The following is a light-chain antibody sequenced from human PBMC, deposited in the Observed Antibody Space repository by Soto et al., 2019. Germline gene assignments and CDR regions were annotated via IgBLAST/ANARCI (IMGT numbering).Light chain of an antibody. Sequence: EIVMTQSPATLSVSPGERATLSCRASQGINNYLAWYQHKPGQAPRLLIYGASTRATGIPARFSGSASGTEFTLTISSLQSEDFAVYYCQQYNSWPRTFGQGTKVEIK. CDR3: QQYNSWPRT. J-gene: IGKJ1*01. V-gene: IGKV3-15*01. CDR2: GAS. CDR1: QGINNY.